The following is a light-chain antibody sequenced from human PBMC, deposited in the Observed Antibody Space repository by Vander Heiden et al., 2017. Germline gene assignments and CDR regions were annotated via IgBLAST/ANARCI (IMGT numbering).Light chain of an antibody. CDR1: QNILHSSNNKNY. Sequence: DIVITQPPDSLAVSLGERATFNCKSSQNILHSSNNKNYLAWYQQKPGQPPKLLIYWASTRESGVPDRFSGSGSGTDFSLTISSLQAEDVAVYYCQQYYSFPRTFGQGTRLEIK. J-gene: IGKJ5*01. CDR3: QQYYSFPRT. V-gene: IGKV4-1*01. CDR2: WAS.